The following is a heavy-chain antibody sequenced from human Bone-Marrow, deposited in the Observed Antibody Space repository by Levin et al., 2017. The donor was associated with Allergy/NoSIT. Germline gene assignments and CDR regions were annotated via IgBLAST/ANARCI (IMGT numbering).Heavy chain of an antibody. CDR1: GFTFNSYG. V-gene: IGHV3-23*01. Sequence: GGSLRLSCAASGFTFNSYGMSWVRQAPGKGLEWVSSISDRGDVTNYADSVKGRFTISRDNSKKTVSLEMYSLRDDDTAVYYCAKDRDYYDGSNYHYYYGMDVWGQGTSVTVSS. CDR3: AKDRDYYDGSNYHYYYGMDV. J-gene: IGHJ6*02. CDR2: ISDRGDVT. D-gene: IGHD3-22*01.